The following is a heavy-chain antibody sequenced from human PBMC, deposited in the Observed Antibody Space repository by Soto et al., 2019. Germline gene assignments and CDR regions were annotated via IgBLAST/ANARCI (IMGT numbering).Heavy chain of an antibody. CDR1: VLILRDYY. D-gene: IGHD2-21*01. Sequence: PRRSLVVSCALSVLILRDYYMNWIRQAPGKGLELVSYISPGSDISDYADSVEARFTISRDDANNLLYLHMDSLRAEDTAVYYCSRDTRIADVWGQGAMVTVSS. V-gene: IGHV3-11*01. CDR3: SRDTRIADV. J-gene: IGHJ4*02. CDR2: ISPGSDIS.